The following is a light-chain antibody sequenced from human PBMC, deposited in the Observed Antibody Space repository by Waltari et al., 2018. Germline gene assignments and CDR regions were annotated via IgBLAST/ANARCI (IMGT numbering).Light chain of an antibody. Sequence: QSVLTQPPSTSETPGQRVTISCSGSTSNIGTNTVTWYQLLPGTAPKTVIFANYPRPSGVPDRFSASKSGTSASLVISGLQSEDEADYFCATWDDSLSGRVFGGGTKVTVL. J-gene: IGLJ3*02. CDR2: ANY. CDR1: TSNIGTNT. CDR3: ATWDDSLSGRV. V-gene: IGLV1-44*01.